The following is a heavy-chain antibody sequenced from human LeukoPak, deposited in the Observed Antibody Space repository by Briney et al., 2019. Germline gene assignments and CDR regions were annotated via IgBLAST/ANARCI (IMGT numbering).Heavy chain of an antibody. CDR3: AREKDISGWYFDY. Sequence: GRSLRLSCAASGFTFSSYAMHWVRQAPGKGLEWVAVISYDGSNKYYADSVKGRFTISRDNSKNTLYLQMNSLRAEDTAVYYCAREKDISGWYFDYWGQGTLVTVSS. D-gene: IGHD6-19*01. V-gene: IGHV3-30-3*01. J-gene: IGHJ4*02. CDR2: ISYDGSNK. CDR1: GFTFSSYA.